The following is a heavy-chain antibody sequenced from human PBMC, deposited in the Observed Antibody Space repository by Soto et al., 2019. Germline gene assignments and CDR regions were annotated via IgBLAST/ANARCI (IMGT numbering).Heavy chain of an antibody. Sequence: PGGSPRLSCAASGFTFSNYDMHWVRQSTGKSLEWVSGIGPAGDTYYPDSVKGRFTISRENGENSLFLQMNSLRAEDTAVYYCVRGGITLEWLLSPVFDSWGQGTLVTVSS. CDR2: IGPAGDT. J-gene: IGHJ4*02. CDR3: VRGGITLEWLLSPVFDS. CDR1: GFTFSNYD. D-gene: IGHD3-3*01. V-gene: IGHV3-13*01.